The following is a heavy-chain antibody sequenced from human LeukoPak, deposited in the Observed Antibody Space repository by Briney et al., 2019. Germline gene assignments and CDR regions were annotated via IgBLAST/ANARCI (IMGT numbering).Heavy chain of an antibody. CDR2: ISSSGSTI. J-gene: IGHJ6*04. V-gene: IGHV3-48*03. CDR3: ARRPTGIEMDV. Sequence: GGSLRLSCAASGFTFSSYEMNWVRQAPGKRLEWVSYISSSGSTIYYADSVKGRFTISRDNAKNSLYLQMNSLKAEDTAVYYCARRPTGIEMDVWGKGPRSPSPQ. CDR1: GFTFSSYE. D-gene: IGHD1-1*01.